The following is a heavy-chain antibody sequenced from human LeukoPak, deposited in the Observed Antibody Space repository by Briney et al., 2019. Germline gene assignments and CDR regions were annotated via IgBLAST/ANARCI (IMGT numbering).Heavy chain of an antibody. V-gene: IGHV4-30-4*08. Sequence: SETLSLTCTVSGASINSDNYYWSWIRQPPGKGLEWIGYVYYTGSTSYNPSLKRRVTISMDTAKNQFSLRLSSVTAADTAVHYCQLGIGIYYGDYDDYWGQGTLVTVSS. CDR1: GASINSDNYY. J-gene: IGHJ4*02. CDR2: VYYTGST. D-gene: IGHD4-17*01. CDR3: QLGIGIYYGDYDDY.